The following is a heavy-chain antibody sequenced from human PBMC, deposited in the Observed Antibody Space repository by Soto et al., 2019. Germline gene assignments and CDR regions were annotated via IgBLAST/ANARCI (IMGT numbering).Heavy chain of an antibody. V-gene: IGHV4-59*01. D-gene: IGHD3-9*01. CDR3: ARDLLGSDWLFSFDI. CDR2: IYNSGST. CDR1: GGSISSYY. Sequence: PSETLSLTCSVSGGSISSYYWSWIRQPPGKGLEWIGYIYNSGSTNYNPSLKSRVTISVDTTRNQFSLKLSSVTAADTAVYYCARDLLGSDWLFSFDIWGQGTMVTVSS. J-gene: IGHJ3*02.